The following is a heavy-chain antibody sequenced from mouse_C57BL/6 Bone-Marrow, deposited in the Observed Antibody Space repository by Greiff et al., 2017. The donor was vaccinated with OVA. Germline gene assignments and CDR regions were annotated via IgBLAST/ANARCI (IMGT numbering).Heavy chain of an antibody. CDR1: GYTFTSYG. CDR2: IYPRSGNT. CDR3: ARGLMVTTCYAMDY. D-gene: IGHD2-2*01. Sequence: VQLQQSGAELARPGASVKLSCKASGYTFTSYGISWVKQRTGQGLEWIGEIYPRSGNTYYNEKFKGKATLTADKSSSTAYMELRSLTSEDSAVYFCARGLMVTTCYAMDYWGQGTSVTVSS. V-gene: IGHV1-81*01. J-gene: IGHJ4*01.